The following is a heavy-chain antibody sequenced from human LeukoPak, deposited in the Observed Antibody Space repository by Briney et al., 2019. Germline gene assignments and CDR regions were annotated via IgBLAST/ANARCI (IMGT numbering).Heavy chain of an antibody. CDR1: GGSISSSSYY. Sequence: SETLSLTCTVSGGSISSSSYYWGWIRQPPGKGLEWIGSIYYSGSTYYNPSLKSRVTISVDTSKNQFSLKLSSVTAADTAVYYCARRPMNYYVVDYWGQGTLVTVSS. D-gene: IGHD3-10*02. CDR2: IYYSGST. J-gene: IGHJ4*02. V-gene: IGHV4-39*07. CDR3: ARRPMNYYVVDY.